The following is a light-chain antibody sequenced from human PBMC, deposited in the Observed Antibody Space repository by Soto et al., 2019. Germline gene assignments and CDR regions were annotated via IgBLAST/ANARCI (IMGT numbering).Light chain of an antibody. CDR2: RSN. V-gene: IGLV1-47*01. CDR3: AAWDDSLSGPEV. J-gene: IGLJ1*01. CDR1: SSNIGSNY. Sequence: QSVLTQPPSASGTPGQRVTISCSGSSSNIGSNYVYWYQQLPETAPKLLIYRSNQRPSGVPDRFSGSKSGTSASLAISGLRPEDEADYYCAAWDDSLSGPEVFGTGTKLTVL.